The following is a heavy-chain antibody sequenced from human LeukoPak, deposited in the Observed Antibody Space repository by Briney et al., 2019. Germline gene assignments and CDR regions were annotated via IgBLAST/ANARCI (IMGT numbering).Heavy chain of an antibody. CDR1: GYTFTGYY. V-gene: IGHV1-18*04. D-gene: IGHD6-19*01. CDR2: ISPYSGVT. J-gene: IGHJ4*02. Sequence: ASVKVSCKASGYTFTGYYIHWVRQAPGQGLEWVGWISPYSGVTKYIEALQGRATLTTDTSTNTAYMELRSLRSDDTAVYYCARHIPVSGQSLYYFDHWGQGTLLTVSS. CDR3: ARHIPVSGQSLYYFDH.